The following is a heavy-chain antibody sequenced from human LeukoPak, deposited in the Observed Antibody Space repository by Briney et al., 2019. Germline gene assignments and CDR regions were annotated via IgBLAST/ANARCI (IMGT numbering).Heavy chain of an antibody. V-gene: IGHV3-74*01. J-gene: IGHJ5*02. CDR2: INSDGSDT. CDR1: GFTFSSHW. Sequence: GRSLRVSCAASGFTFSSHWMQWARQVPGKGLVWVSRINSDGSDTNYADSVKGRFTISRDNAKNTVYLQMNSLRVEDTAVYYCARGSHHFDPWGQGTLVTVSS. CDR3: ARGSHHFDP.